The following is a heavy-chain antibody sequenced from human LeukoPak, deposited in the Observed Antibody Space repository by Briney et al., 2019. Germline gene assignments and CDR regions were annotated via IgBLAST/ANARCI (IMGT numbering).Heavy chain of an antibody. CDR3: ARATSKTAGFDF. J-gene: IGHJ4*02. CDR2: ISGGGST. CDR1: GFSVSSNY. D-gene: IGHD2-2*01. Sequence: GGSLRLSCAASGFSVSSNYMNWDRQAPGKGLEWVSLISGGGSTDYADSTRGRFTISRDNYNNTVFLQMNYLGADDTAVYFCARATSKTAGFDFWGQGTLVTVSS. V-gene: IGHV3-66*01.